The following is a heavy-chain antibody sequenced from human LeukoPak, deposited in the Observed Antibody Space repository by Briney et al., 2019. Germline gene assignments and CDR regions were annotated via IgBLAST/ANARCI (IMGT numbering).Heavy chain of an antibody. J-gene: IGHJ6*03. Sequence: GGSLRLSCTVSGFTVSSNSMSWVRQMPGKGLEWMGIIYPGDSDTRYSPSFQGQVTISADKSISTAYLQWGSLKASDTAIYYCARLYSSNWYPVGYYYYYYMDVWGKGTTVTVSS. CDR3: ARLYSSNWYPVGYYYYYYMDV. V-gene: IGHV5-51*01. CDR1: GFTVSSNS. CDR2: IYPGDSDT. D-gene: IGHD6-13*01.